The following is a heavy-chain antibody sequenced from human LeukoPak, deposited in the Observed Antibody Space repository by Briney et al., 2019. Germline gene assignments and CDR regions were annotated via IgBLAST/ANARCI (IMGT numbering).Heavy chain of an antibody. CDR1: GGSISSYY. D-gene: IGHD6-6*01. Sequence: PSETLSLTCTVSGGSISSYYWSWIRQPPGKGLEWIGHIYYSGSTNYNPSLKSRVTTSVDPSKNQFSLKLSSVTAADTAVYYCARVASSGYFDYWGQGTLVTVSS. CDR3: ARVASSGYFDY. CDR2: IYYSGST. J-gene: IGHJ4*02. V-gene: IGHV4-59*01.